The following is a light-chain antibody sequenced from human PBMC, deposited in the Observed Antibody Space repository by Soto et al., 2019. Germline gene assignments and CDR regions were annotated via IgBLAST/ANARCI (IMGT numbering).Light chain of an antibody. V-gene: IGKV1-39*01. CDR1: QTISSF. J-gene: IGKJ2*02. CDR2: AAY. Sequence: DIQMTQSPSSLSASVGDRVTITCRASQTISSFLNWYQQKPGKAPKLLIYAAYSLQSGVPSRFTGSGSGTDFTLTISSLQPEDFATYYCQQSYSTPRTFGQGTKLELK. CDR3: QQSYSTPRT.